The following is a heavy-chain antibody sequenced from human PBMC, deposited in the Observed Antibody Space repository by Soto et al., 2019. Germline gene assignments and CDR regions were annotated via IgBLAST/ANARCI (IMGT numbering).Heavy chain of an antibody. Sequence: SETLSLTCTVSGDSVSSGDYYWSWIRQPPGKGLEWIGYIYYSGSTTYNPSLKSRVTISLDVSKNQFSLRLSSVTAADTAVYYCASYNWNYWFDPWGQGTLVTVSS. V-gene: IGHV4-61*08. CDR3: ASYNWNYWFDP. D-gene: IGHD1-7*01. CDR1: GDSVSSGDYY. CDR2: IYYSGST. J-gene: IGHJ5*02.